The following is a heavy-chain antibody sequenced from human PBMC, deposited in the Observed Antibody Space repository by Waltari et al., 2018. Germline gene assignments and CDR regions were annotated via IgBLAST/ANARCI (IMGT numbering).Heavy chain of an antibody. CDR2: INPKSGCT. CDR1: GYTFDDYY. V-gene: IGHV1-2*06. CDR3: VVGGYCSPSICPWDY. D-gene: IGHD2-15*01. J-gene: IGHJ4*02. Sequence: QVQLVQSGAEVKKPGASVKVSCKASGYTFDDYYLHWVRQAPGQGLEWMGRINPKSGCTNYTQKFQGRVTMTRDTSVSMADMELSRLRSDDTADYYCVVGGYCSPSICPWDYWGQGTLVTVSS.